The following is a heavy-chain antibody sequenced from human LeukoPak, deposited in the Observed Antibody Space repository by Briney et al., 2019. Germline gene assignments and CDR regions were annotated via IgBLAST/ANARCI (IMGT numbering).Heavy chain of an antibody. CDR2: IYHSGST. V-gene: IGHV4-30-2*01. Sequence: PSQTLSLTCAVSGGSISSGGYSWSWIRQPPGKGLEWIGYIYHSGSTYYNPSLKSRVTISVDRSKNQFSLKLSSVTAADTAVYYCARDRHYYGSGNPTHWYFDLWGRGTLVTVSS. CDR1: GGSISSGGYS. D-gene: IGHD3-10*01. J-gene: IGHJ2*01. CDR3: ARDRHYYGSGNPTHWYFDL.